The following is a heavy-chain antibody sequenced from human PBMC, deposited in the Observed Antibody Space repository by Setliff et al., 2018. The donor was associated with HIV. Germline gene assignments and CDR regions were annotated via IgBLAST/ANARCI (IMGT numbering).Heavy chain of an antibody. CDR3: AKYGPNCRSITCDEGYYFDS. Sequence: SETLSLTCAVYGGSFSGYYWSWIRQAPGKGLEWIGEIDHSGSTNYNPSLKSLVTISVDTSKNHFSLRLTSVTAADTALYYCAKYGPNCRSITCDEGYYFDSWGQGALVTVSS. D-gene: IGHD2-2*01. V-gene: IGHV4-34*01. J-gene: IGHJ4*02. CDR2: IDHSGST. CDR1: GGSFSGYY.